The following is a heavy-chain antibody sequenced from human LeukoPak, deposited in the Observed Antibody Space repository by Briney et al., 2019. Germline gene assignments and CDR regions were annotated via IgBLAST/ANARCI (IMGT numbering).Heavy chain of an antibody. Sequence: GASVKVSCKVSGYTLTELSMHWVRQAPGQGLEWMGGIIPIFGTANYAQKFQGRVTITADESTSTAYMELSSLRSEDTAVYYCAGYCSSTSCYDALHYYYYGMDVWGQGTTVTVSS. V-gene: IGHV1-69*13. J-gene: IGHJ6*02. CDR2: IIPIFGTA. CDR3: AGYCSSTSCYDALHYYYYGMDV. CDR1: GYTLTELS. D-gene: IGHD2-2*03.